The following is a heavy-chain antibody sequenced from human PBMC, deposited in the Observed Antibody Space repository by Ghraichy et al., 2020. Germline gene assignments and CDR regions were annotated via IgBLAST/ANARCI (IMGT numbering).Heavy chain of an antibody. CDR3: ARYHGRDMVIYFDY. J-gene: IGHJ4*02. Sequence: SETLSLTCTVSGGSISSSSYYWGWIRQPPGKGLEWIGSIYYSGSTYYNPCLKSRVTISVDTSKNQFSLKLSSVTAADTAVYYCARYHGRDMVIYFDYWGQGTLVTVSS. CDR2: IYYSGST. D-gene: IGHD3-22*01. CDR1: GGSISSSSYY. V-gene: IGHV4-39*01.